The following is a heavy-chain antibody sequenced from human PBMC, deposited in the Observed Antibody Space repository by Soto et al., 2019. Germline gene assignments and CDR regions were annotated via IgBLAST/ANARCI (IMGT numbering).Heavy chain of an antibody. CDR1: GYTFTSYY. CDR2: INPSGGST. Sequence: ASVKVSCKASGYTFTSYYMHWLLQAPGQGLEWMGIINPSGGSTSYAQKFQGRVTMTRDTSTSTVYMELSSLRSEDTAVYYCARDAAARPSLVLYWGQGTLVTVSS. D-gene: IGHD6-6*01. J-gene: IGHJ4*02. CDR3: ARDAAARPSLVLY. V-gene: IGHV1-46*01.